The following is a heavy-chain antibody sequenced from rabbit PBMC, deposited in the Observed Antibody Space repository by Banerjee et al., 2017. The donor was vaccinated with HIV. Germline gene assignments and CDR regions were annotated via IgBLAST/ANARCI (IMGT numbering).Heavy chain of an antibody. CDR3: AREEWSFPL. CDR2: IYTGSVST. CDR1: GFSFSSSYW. Sequence: QEQLEESGGDLVKPGGTLTLTCKASGFSFSSSYWMCWVRQAPGKGLELIGCIYTGSVSTYYASWAKGRFTITRSTSLNTVDLKMTSLTAADTATYFCAREEWSFPLWGPGTLVTVS. J-gene: IGHJ6*01. V-gene: IGHV1S43*01. D-gene: IGHD1-1*01.